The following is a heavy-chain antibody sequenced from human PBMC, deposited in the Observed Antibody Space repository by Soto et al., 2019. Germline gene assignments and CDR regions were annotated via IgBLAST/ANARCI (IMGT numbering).Heavy chain of an antibody. Sequence: QVQLVQSGAEVKKPGSSVKVSCKASGGTFSSYAISWVRQAPGQGLEWKGGIIPIFGTANYAQKFQGRVTITADESTSTAYMELSSLRSEDTAVYYCARGEDSDHYYYYYGMDVWGQGTTVTVSS. CDR2: IIPIFGTA. CDR1: GGTFSSYA. D-gene: IGHD1-26*01. CDR3: ARGEDSDHYYYYYGMDV. J-gene: IGHJ6*02. V-gene: IGHV1-69*12.